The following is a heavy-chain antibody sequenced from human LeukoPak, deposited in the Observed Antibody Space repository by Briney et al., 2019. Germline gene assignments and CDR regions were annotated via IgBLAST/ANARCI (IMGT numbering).Heavy chain of an antibody. V-gene: IGHV4-39*02. CDR1: GGSISSSSYY. J-gene: IGHJ4*02. D-gene: IGHD4-4*01. CDR2: IYYSGST. CDR3: ARESRPLNTDDYSNYGLDY. Sequence: SETLSLTCTVSGGSISSSSYYWGWIRQPPGKGLEWIGSIYYSGSTYYNPSLKSRVTISVDTSKNQFSLKLSSVTAADTAVYYCARESRPLNTDDYSNYGLDYWGQGTLVTVSS.